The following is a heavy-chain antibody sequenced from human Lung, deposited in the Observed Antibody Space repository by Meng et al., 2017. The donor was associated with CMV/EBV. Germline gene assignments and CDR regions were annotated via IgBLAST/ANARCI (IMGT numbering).Heavy chain of an antibody. Sequence: ASVKVSCKASGYTFTGYYIHWVRQAPGQGLEYMGWINPNSGGTHYAQKFQGRVTMTRDTSISTAYMELNRLRSDDTAVYYCARGDLIVVVPATIPRVGMDVWGQGTTVTGSS. CDR2: INPNSGGT. J-gene: IGHJ6*02. CDR1: GYTFTGYY. CDR3: ARGDLIVVVPATIPRVGMDV. D-gene: IGHD2-2*01. V-gene: IGHV1-2*02.